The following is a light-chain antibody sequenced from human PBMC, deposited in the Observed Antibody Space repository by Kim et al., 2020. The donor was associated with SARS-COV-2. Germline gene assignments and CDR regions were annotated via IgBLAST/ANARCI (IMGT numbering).Light chain of an antibody. CDR3: SSYAGTYTWV. CDR2: DVN. J-gene: IGLJ3*02. CDR1: SSDVGGYNY. V-gene: IGLV2-11*01. Sequence: QSALTQPRSVSGSPGQSVTISCTGTSSDVGGYNYVSWYQQNPGTAPKVMIYDVNKRPSGVPDRFSGSKSGNTASLTISGLQGEDEAVYYCSSYAGTYTWVFGGGTKVTVL.